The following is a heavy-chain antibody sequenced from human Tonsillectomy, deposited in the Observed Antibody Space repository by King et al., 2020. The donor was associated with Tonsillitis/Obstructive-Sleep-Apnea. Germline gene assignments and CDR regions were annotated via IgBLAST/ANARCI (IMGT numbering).Heavy chain of an antibody. CDR2: IKQDGSER. J-gene: IGHJ2*01. D-gene: IGHD3-10*01. CDR1: GFTFSAYW. CDR3: ARDKAGGWYFDL. V-gene: IGHV3-7*03. Sequence: VQLVESGGDLVQPGRSLRLSCAASGFTFSAYWMYWVRQAPGKGLEWMANIKQDGSERYYADSVKGRFTISRDNAKNSLYLQMNSLRAEDTAVYYCARDKAGGWYFDLWGRGTLVTVSS.